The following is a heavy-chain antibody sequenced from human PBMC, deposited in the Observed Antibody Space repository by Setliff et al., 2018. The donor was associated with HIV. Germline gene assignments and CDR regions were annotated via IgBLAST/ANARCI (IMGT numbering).Heavy chain of an antibody. CDR1: GGSVSRSSYY. J-gene: IGHJ4*02. V-gene: IGHV4-39*01. Sequence: PSETLSLTCTVSGGSVSRSSYYWGWIRQPTGKGLEWIGTVYYTGSTQYNPSFKSRVTISVDTSKNQFSLKLISVTAADTAVYYCARMESTRPPRGLDYWGQGALVTSPQ. CDR3: ARMESTRPPRGLDY. CDR2: VYYTGST. D-gene: IGHD6-6*01.